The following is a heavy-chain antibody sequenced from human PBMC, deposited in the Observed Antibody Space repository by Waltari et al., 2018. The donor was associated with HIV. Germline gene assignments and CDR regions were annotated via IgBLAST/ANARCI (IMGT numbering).Heavy chain of an antibody. J-gene: IGHJ4*02. CDR3: ARDDVLTGYASLFDF. D-gene: IGHD3-9*01. V-gene: IGHV3-7*01. CDR1: GFTFSSYW. CDR2: INQEGSDT. Sequence: SGFTFSSYWMTWVRQAPGKGLEWVANINQEGSDTYYVDSVKGRFTIFRDNAKNSLFLQMNGLRVEDTSIYYCARDDVLTGYASLFDFWGQGTLVTVSS.